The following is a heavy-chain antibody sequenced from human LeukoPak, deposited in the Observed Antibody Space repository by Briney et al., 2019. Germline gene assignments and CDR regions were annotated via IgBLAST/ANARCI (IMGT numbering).Heavy chain of an antibody. CDR3: ARDIVVVPAAMWGYYYYGMDV. Sequence: SETLSLTCTVSGVTINSYNWGWIRQSPGKGLEWIGYLLYTGSANYNPSLKSRVTISLDTSKNQFSLTLSSVTAADTAVYYCARDIVVVPAAMWGYYYYGMDVWGQGTTVTVSS. D-gene: IGHD2-2*01. J-gene: IGHJ6*02. V-gene: IGHV4-59*12. CDR2: LLYTGSA. CDR1: GVTINSYN.